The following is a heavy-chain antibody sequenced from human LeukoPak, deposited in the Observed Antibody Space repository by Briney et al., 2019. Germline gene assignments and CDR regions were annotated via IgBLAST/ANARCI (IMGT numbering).Heavy chain of an antibody. Sequence: GGSLRLSCAASGFTFSSDTMNWVRQAPGQGLEWISSIGSGSTDKYYADSVKGRFTISRDNAKNSLYLQMYSLRAEDTAAYYCVHGDSRDFWGQGTLVTVSS. D-gene: IGHD4-17*01. V-gene: IGHV3-21*01. CDR3: VHGDSRDF. CDR1: GFTFSSDT. J-gene: IGHJ4*02. CDR2: IGSGSTDK.